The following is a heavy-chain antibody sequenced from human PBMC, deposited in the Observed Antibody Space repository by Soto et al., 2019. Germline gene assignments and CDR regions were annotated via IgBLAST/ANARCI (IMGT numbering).Heavy chain of an antibody. CDR2: INPKSGGT. V-gene: IGHV1-2*02. CDR3: AKDNSGDDDEFDY. D-gene: IGHD5-12*01. CDR1: GYTFTGYY. Sequence: ASVKVSCKASGYTFTGYYMHWVRQAPGQGLEWMGWINPKSGGTDYAQKFQGRVTMTRDTSSSSAYMELSSLRSDDTAVYYCAKDNSGDDDEFDYWGQGTQVTVYS. J-gene: IGHJ4*02.